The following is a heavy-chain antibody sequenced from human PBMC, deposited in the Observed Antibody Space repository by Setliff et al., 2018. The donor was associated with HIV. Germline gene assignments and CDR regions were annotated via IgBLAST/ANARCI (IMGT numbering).Heavy chain of an antibody. V-gene: IGHV4-31*03. CDR1: GDSISSGSYY. Sequence: PSETLSLTCSVSGDSISSGSYYWSWIRQHPVKGLEWIGYIFSSGIPYYSPSLHSRVTISLDTSKNQFSLNLTSITAADTAVYYCTRDTGGGGFPMDVWGKGTTVTVSS. CDR3: TRDTGGGGFPMDV. CDR2: IFSSGIP. J-gene: IGHJ6*03. D-gene: IGHD2-15*01.